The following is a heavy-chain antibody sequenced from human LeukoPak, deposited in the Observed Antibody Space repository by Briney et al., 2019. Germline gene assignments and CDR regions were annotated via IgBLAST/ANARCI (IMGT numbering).Heavy chain of an antibody. CDR2: IIPIFGTP. CDR3: ARSFEYSSPSGGDY. Sequence: GASVKDSCKASGYTFTSYDINWVRQAPGQGLEWMGGIIPIFGTPNYAQKFQGRVTITADESTTTAYMELNSLRSEDTAVYYCARSFEYSSPSGGDYWGQGTLVTVSS. V-gene: IGHV1-69*13. CDR1: GYTFTSYD. J-gene: IGHJ4*02. D-gene: IGHD6-6*01.